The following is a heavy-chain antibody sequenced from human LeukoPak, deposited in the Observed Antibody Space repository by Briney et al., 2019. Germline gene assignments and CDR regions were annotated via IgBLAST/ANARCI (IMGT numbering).Heavy chain of an antibody. Sequence: SETLSLTCTVSGGSISSYYWSWIRQPPGKGLEWIGYIYYSGSTNYNPSLKSRVTISVDTSKNQFSLKLSSVTAADTAVYYCATAYYDYVWETRFDYWGQGTLVTVSS. CDR1: GGSISSYY. CDR3: ATAYYDYVWETRFDY. V-gene: IGHV4-59*01. CDR2: IYYSGST. J-gene: IGHJ4*02. D-gene: IGHD3-16*01.